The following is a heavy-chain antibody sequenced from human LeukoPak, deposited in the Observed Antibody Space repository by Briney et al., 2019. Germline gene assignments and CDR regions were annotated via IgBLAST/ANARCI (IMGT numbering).Heavy chain of an antibody. CDR1: GGSISSYY. CDR3: ASRLSTYYYYMDV. V-gene: IGHV4-59*01. CDR2: IYYSGST. D-gene: IGHD6-25*01. J-gene: IGHJ6*03. Sequence: SETLSLTCTVSGGSISSYYWSWLRQPPGKGLEWIGYIYYSGSTNYNPSLKSRVTISVDTSKNQFSLKLSSVTAADTAVYYCASRLSTYYYYMDVWGKGTTVTVSS.